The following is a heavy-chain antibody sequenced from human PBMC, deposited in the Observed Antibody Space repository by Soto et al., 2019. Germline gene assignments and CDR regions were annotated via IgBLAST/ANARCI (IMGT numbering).Heavy chain of an antibody. Sequence: EVQLLESGGGLVQPGGSLRLSCAASGFTFSSYAMSWVRQAPGKGLEWVSAISGSGGGTYYADSVKGRFTISSDNSKNTLYLQMNSLRAEDTAVYYCAKVHKTGTYYYYYGMDVWGQGTTVTVSS. V-gene: IGHV3-23*01. CDR2: ISGSGGGT. CDR3: AKVHKTGTYYYYYGMDV. CDR1: GFTFSSYA. D-gene: IGHD3-9*01. J-gene: IGHJ6*02.